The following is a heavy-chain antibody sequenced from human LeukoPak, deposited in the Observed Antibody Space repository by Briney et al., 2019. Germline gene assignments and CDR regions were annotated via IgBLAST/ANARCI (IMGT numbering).Heavy chain of an antibody. Sequence: GGSLGLSCAASGFTFNNYAMSWVRQAPGKGLEWVSAIRDNGGDTKSADSVKGRFTISRDNSKNTLYLQMNSLRVEDTAIYYCGKDWKLDYWGQGTLVTVSS. CDR2: IRDNGGDT. CDR3: GKDWKLDY. CDR1: GFTFNNYA. D-gene: IGHD1-1*01. J-gene: IGHJ4*02. V-gene: IGHV3-23*01.